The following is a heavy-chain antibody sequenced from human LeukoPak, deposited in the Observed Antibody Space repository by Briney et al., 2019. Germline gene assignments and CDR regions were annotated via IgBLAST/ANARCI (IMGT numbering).Heavy chain of an antibody. Sequence: ASVKVSCKASGYTFTSYGISWVRQAPGQGLEWMGWISAYNGNTNYAQKLQGRVTMTTDTSTSTAYMELRSLRSDDTAVYYCARDTYYYDSSSYYYEYYFDYWGQGTLVTVSS. D-gene: IGHD3-22*01. CDR1: GYTFTSYG. V-gene: IGHV1-18*01. CDR3: ARDTYYYDSSSYYYEYYFDY. CDR2: ISAYNGNT. J-gene: IGHJ4*02.